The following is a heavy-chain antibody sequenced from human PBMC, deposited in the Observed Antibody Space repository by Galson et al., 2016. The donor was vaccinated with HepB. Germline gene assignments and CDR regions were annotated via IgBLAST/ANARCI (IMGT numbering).Heavy chain of an antibody. J-gene: IGHJ4*02. D-gene: IGHD6-19*01. CDR1: GFAFRSHG. CDR3: AREDPNIAVAALDY. V-gene: IGHV3-33*01. Sequence: SLRLSCAASGFAFRSHGMHWVRQAPGEGLQSVAFIWYDGTNKFYADSVKGRFTISRDNSKNTLYLQLNSLRAEDTAVYYCAREDPNIAVAALDYWGQGTLFTVSS. CDR2: IWYDGTNK.